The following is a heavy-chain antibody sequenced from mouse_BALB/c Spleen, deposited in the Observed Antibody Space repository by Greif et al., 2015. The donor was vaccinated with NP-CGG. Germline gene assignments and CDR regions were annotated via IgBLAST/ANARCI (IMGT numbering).Heavy chain of an antibody. V-gene: IGHV5-6-5*01. CDR1: GFTFSSYA. CDR2: ISSGGST. CDR3: ARGRGVDY. Sequence: EVKLMESGGGLVKPGGSLKLSCAASGFTFSSYAMSWVRQTPEKRLEWVASISSGGSTYYPDSVKGRFTISRDNARNILYLQMSSLRSEDTAMYYCARGRGVDYWGQGTSVTVSS. J-gene: IGHJ4*01.